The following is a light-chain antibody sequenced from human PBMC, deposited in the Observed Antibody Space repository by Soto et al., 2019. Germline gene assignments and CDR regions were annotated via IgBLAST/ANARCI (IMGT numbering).Light chain of an antibody. CDR2: EVN. V-gene: IGLV2-14*01. CDR1: SSDVGGYKF. CDR3: LSYTSANTRV. J-gene: IGLJ3*02. Sequence: QSVLNQPASVSASPGQSITISCTGTSSDVGGYKFVSWYQHHPGKAPKLMIYEVNNRPSGVSNRFSGSKSGNTASLTISGLQPEDEADYYCLSYTSANTRVFGGGTQLTVL.